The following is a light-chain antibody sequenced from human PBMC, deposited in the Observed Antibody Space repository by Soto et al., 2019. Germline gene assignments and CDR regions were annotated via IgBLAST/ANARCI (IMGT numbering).Light chain of an antibody. CDR2: GVT. CDR1: NSDIGGYNS. CDR3: TSYTSVTIVV. J-gene: IGLJ2*01. Sequence: QSALTQTASVSGSPGQSIPISCTGSNSDIGGYNSVSWYQQHPGKAPKLLIFGVTKRPSGVSDRFSGSKSGNTASLTISALQAEDEADYYCTSYTSVTIVVFGGGTKLTVL. V-gene: IGLV2-14*01.